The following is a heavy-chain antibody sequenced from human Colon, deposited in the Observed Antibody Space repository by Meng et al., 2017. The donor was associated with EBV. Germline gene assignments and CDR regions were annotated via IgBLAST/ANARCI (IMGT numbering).Heavy chain of an antibody. CDR1: GAPISSGGYY. V-gene: IGHV4-31*03. CDR2: IYYSGST. D-gene: IGHD4-17*01. Sequence: VQLQESGPGLVKASRPLSRTCTVSGAPISSGGYYWSWIRQHPGKGLEWIGYIYYSGSTYYNPSLKSRVTISVGTSKNQFSLKVTSVTAADTAVYYCARYRLQNDYGDQLYYFDYLGQGSLVTVSS. CDR3: ARYRLQNDYGDQLYYFDY. J-gene: IGHJ4*02.